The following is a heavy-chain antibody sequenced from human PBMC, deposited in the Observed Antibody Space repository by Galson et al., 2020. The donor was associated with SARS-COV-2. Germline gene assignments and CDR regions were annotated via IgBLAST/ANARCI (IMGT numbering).Heavy chain of an antibody. CDR3: AKGPPPTSGYSTSYLDY. Sequence: GGSLRLSCAASGFTFSSYGMHWVRQAPGKGLERVALISYDGSNKYYADSVKGRFTISRDNSKNTLYLQMNSLRAEDTAVFYCAKGPPPTSGYSTSYLDYWGQGTLVTVSS. CDR1: GFTFSSYG. D-gene: IGHD6-6*01. J-gene: IGHJ4*02. CDR2: ISYDGSNK. V-gene: IGHV3-30*18.